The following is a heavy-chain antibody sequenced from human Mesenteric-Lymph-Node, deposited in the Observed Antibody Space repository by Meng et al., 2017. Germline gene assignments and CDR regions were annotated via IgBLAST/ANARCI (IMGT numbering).Heavy chain of an antibody. D-gene: IGHD6-13*01. V-gene: IGHV4-34*01. J-gene: IGHJ4*02. Sequence: WGSLRLSCAVYGGSFSGYYWSWIRQPPGRGLEWIGEINHSGSTNYNPSLKSRVTISVDTSKNQFSLKLSSVTAADTAVYYCARGDSRDDYFDYWGQGTLVTVSS. CDR2: INHSGST. CDR1: GGSFSGYY. CDR3: ARGDSRDDYFDY.